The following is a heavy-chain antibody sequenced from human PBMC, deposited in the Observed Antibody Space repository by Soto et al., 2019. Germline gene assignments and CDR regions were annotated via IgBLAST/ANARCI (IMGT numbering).Heavy chain of an antibody. CDR1: GYTFAGNF. V-gene: IGHV1-2*02. Sequence: GASVKVSCTPSGYTFAGNFMHWVRQATGPGLEGMGWINPYSGGADYAQSFQGRVTMTRDTSISTVYMELSRLRFDDTAVYYCARVIRGAYYNSPLDTWGQGTVVTVSS. D-gene: IGHD3-10*01. CDR2: INPYSGGA. J-gene: IGHJ5*02. CDR3: ARVIRGAYYNSPLDT.